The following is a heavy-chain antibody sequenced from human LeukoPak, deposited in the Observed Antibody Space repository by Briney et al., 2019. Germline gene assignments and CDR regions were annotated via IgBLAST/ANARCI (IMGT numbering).Heavy chain of an antibody. Sequence: GGSLRLSCVVSGLTVSSNYMSWVRQAPGKRLEWVSVIYSGGTTNYADSVKGRFLVYRDNSKNTLYLQMNSLRAEDTAVYYCASKLTTGYWGQGTLVTVSS. CDR3: ASKLTTGY. CDR1: GLTVSSNY. V-gene: IGHV3-66*01. J-gene: IGHJ4*02. D-gene: IGHD4-17*01. CDR2: IYSGGTT.